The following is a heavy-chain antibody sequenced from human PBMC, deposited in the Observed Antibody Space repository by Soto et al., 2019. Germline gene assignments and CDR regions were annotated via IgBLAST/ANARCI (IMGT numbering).Heavy chain of an antibody. J-gene: IGHJ3*02. CDR3: AKDDRDYYDSSGYYFPGAFDI. V-gene: IGHV3-30*18. Sequence: PGGSLRLSCAAPGFTFSSYGMHWVRQAPGKGLGWVAVISYDGSNKYYADSVKGRFTVSRDNSKNTLYLQMNSLRAEDTAVYYCAKDDRDYYDSSGYYFPGAFDIWGQGTMVTVSS. CDR2: ISYDGSNK. D-gene: IGHD3-22*01. CDR1: GFTFSSYG.